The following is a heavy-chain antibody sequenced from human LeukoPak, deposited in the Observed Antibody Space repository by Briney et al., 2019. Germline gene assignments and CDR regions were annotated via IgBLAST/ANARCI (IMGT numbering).Heavy chain of an antibody. V-gene: IGHV3-33*01. J-gene: IGHJ6*02. CDR2: LWYDGSNK. D-gene: IGHD5-18*01. CDR1: GFTFSNYG. Sequence: PGRSLRLSCAASGFTFSNYGMHWVRQAPGKGLEWVAVLWYDGSNKYYADSVKGRFTISRDNSKNTPYLQMNSLRADDTAVYYCARDYSYGHDGGMDVWGQGTTVTVSS. CDR3: ARDYSYGHDGGMDV.